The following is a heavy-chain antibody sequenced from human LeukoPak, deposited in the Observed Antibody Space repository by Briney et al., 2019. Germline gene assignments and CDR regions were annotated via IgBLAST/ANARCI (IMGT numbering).Heavy chain of an antibody. CDR3: ARGHPGYYYGSGSYLLDY. J-gene: IGHJ4*02. Sequence: SETLSLTCTVSGGSISSSTYYWSWIRQPPGKGLEWIGEINHSGSTNYNPSLKSRVTISVDTSKNQFSLKLSSVTAADTAVYYCARGHPGYYYGSGSYLLDYWGRGTLVTVSS. CDR2: INHSGST. CDR1: GGSISSSTYY. D-gene: IGHD3-10*01. V-gene: IGHV4-39*07.